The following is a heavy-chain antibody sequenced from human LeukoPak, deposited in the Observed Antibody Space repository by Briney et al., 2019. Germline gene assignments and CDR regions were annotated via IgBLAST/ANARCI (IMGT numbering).Heavy chain of an antibody. D-gene: IGHD1-14*01. Sequence: PGGSLRLSCAASGFTFSGHWMSWVRQAPGKGLEWVANINQGGSDKYYVDSVKGRFTISRDNANNLLYLQMNSLTGDDTAVYYCTRDRSRAEDDWGQGTLVTVSS. J-gene: IGHJ4*02. CDR2: INQGGSDK. CDR1: GFTFSGHW. CDR3: TRDRSRAEDD. V-gene: IGHV3-7*01.